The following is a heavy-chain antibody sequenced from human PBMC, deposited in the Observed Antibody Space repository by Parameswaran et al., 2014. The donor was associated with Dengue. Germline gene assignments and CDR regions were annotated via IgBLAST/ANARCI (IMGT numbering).Heavy chain of an antibody. J-gene: IGHJ6*03. V-gene: IGHV4-34*01. D-gene: IGHD6-13*01. CDR2: INHGGST. Sequence: RWIRQPPGKGLEWIGEINHGGSTNYNPSLKSRVTISVDTSKNQFSLKLRSVTAADTAVYYCAKKGFPDSGSWRDYDNHYMDVWGKGTTVTVSS. CDR3: AKKGFPDSGSWRDYDNHYMDV.